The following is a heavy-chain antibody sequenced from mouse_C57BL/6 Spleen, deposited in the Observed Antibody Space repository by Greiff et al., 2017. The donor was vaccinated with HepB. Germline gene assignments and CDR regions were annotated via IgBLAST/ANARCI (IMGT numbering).Heavy chain of an antibody. J-gene: IGHJ2*01. CDR3: ARYDYKDY. CDR2: IHPNSGRT. Sequence: VQLQQPGAELVKPGASVKLSCKASGYTFTSYWMHWVKQRPGQGLEWIGMIHPNSGRTNYNEKFKSKATLTVDKSSSTAYMQLSSLTSEDSAVYYCARYDYKDYWGQGTTLTVSS. CDR1: GYTFTSYW. D-gene: IGHD1-1*02. V-gene: IGHV1-64*01.